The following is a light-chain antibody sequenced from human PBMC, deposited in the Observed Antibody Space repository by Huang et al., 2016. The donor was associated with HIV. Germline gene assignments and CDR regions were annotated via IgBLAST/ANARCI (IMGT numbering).Light chain of an antibody. Sequence: IQLTQSPSSLSASVGDRVTITCRASQGSRTYLAWYQQRPGKAPTLLIHASSTIRSGVSERFSGTGAGTDFTLTISNLQVEDFAIYYCQQLKSYPYTFGQGTTLGLK. V-gene: IGKV1-9*01. CDR2: ASS. J-gene: IGKJ2*01. CDR1: QGSRTY. CDR3: QQLKSYPYT.